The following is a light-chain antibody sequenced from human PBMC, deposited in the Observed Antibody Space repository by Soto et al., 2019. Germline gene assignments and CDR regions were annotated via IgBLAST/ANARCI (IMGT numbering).Light chain of an antibody. V-gene: IGLV2-14*01. CDR2: DVT. CDR1: FRDVGGDNY. Sequence: QSALTQPASVSGSPGQSITISCTGTFRDVGGDNYVSWYQQHPGKAPKLMIYDVTYRPSGVSNRFSGSKSGNTASLTISGLQAEDEADYYCSSYTSTNSYVFGTGTKLTVL. CDR3: SSYTSTNSYV. J-gene: IGLJ1*01.